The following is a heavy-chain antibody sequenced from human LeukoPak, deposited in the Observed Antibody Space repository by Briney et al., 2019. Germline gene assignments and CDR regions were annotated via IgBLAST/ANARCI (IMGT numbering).Heavy chain of an antibody. Sequence: SETLSLTCAVSGGSFGGYFWSWIRQPPGKGLEWIGEINHSGSTKYSPSLKSRVTMSVDTSKNEFSLKLTSVTAADTAVYYCARRGLRGYSYFYYYMDVWDKGTTVTVSS. V-gene: IGHV4-34*01. J-gene: IGHJ6*03. CDR1: GGSFGGYF. CDR3: ARRGLRGYSYFYYYMDV. CDR2: INHSGST. D-gene: IGHD5-12*01.